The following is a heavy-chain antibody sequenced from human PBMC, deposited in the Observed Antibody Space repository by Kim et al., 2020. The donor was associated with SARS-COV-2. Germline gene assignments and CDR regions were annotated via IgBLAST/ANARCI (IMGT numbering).Heavy chain of an antibody. CDR2: IWYDGSNK. CDR3: ARELLVGATSYGRDV. Sequence: GGSLRLSCAASGFTFSSYGMHWVRQAPGKGLEWVAVIWYDGSNKYYADSVKGRFTISRDNSKNTLYLQMNSLRAEDTAVYYCARELLVGATSYGRDVWGQGPTVTVSS. J-gene: IGHJ6*02. CDR1: GFTFSSYG. V-gene: IGHV3-33*01. D-gene: IGHD1-26*01.